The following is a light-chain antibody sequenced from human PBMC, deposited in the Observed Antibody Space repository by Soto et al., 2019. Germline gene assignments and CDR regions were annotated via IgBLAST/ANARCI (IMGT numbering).Light chain of an antibody. V-gene: IGKV1-12*01. CDR1: QGISSW. Sequence: DIQMTQSPSSVSASVGDRVTISCRASQGISSWLAWYEQKPGKAPKLLIYDASSLQSGVPSRFTGSGSGTDFTLPLSSLQPEDFATYYCQPANTVPTFRQGAKVEIK. CDR3: QPANTVPT. CDR2: DAS. J-gene: IGKJ1*01.